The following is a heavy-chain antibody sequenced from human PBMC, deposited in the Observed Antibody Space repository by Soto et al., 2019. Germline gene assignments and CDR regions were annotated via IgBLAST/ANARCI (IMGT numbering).Heavy chain of an antibody. J-gene: IGHJ4*02. CDR2: IYYSGRT. V-gene: IGHV4-39*01. CDR3: ARQRTTVVTQAYFDH. Sequence: KSSETLSLTCIVSGESISSSSYYWGWIRQPPGKGLEWIGSIYYSGRTYYNPSFKSRVTISIDTSKNQFSLKLSSVTATDTAVYYCARQRTTVVTQAYFDHWGQGVLVTSPQ. CDR1: GESISSSSYY. D-gene: IGHD2-21*02.